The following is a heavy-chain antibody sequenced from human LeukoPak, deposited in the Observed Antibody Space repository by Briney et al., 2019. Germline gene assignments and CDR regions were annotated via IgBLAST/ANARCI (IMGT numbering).Heavy chain of an antibody. V-gene: IGHV3-23*01. CDR3: AKVGVAVAGKSGFDY. Sequence: PGGSLTLSCAASGFPFSSYAMSWLRQAPGKGLEWVSAISGSGGSTYHADSVKGPFTISRDNSKNSLYLQMHSLRAEDTAVYYCAKVGVAVAGKSGFDYWGQGTLVTVSS. J-gene: IGHJ4*02. D-gene: IGHD6-19*01. CDR2: ISGSGGST. CDR1: GFPFSSYA.